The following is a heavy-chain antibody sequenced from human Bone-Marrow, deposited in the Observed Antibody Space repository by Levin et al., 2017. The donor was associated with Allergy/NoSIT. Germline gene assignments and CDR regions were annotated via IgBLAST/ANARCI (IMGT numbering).Heavy chain of an antibody. J-gene: IGHJ2*01. D-gene: IGHD3-9*01. Sequence: QSQTLSLPCTVSGGSIYSSRYYWGWIRQPPGKGLEWIGNIFESGSTYYNPSLKSRVTISVDSSKNQISLQLNSVTAADPAMYYCARPPVDYYDILTGYYIGRGYFDLWGRGTLVIVSS. V-gene: IGHV4-39*01. CDR2: IFESGST. CDR3: ARPPVDYYDILTGYYIGRGYFDL. CDR1: GGSIYSSRYY.